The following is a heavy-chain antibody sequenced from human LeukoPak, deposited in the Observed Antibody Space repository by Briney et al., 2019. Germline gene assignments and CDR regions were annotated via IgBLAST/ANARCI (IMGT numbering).Heavy chain of an antibody. CDR2: IYSTGST. D-gene: IGHD6-13*01. Sequence: SETLSLTCTVSGGSISSYYWSWIRQPAGKGLEWIGRIYSTGSTNYNPSLKSRVTMSVDTSKNQFSLMLRSVTAADTAGDYCARQIASAGTAGFDFWGQGALVTVSS. V-gene: IGHV4-4*07. CDR3: ARQIASAGTAGFDF. CDR1: GGSISSYY. J-gene: IGHJ4*02.